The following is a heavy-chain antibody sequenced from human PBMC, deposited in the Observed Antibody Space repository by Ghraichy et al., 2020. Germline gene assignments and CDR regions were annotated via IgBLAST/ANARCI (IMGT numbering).Heavy chain of an antibody. J-gene: IGHJ4*02. CDR1: GFTFSIYS. CDR2: ISASSSII. V-gene: IGHV3-48*02. Sequence: GGSLRLSCAASGFTFSIYSMNWVRQAPGKGLEWVSYISASSSIIYYADSVKGRFTISRDNAKNSLYLQMNSLRDDDTAVYYCARGTLTADRTFDSWGQGTLVSVSS. D-gene: IGHD1-1*01. CDR3: ARGTLTADRTFDS.